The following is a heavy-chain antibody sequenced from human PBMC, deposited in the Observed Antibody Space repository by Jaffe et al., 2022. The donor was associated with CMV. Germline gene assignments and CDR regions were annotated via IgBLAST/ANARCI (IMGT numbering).Heavy chain of an antibody. D-gene: IGHD1-26*01. CDR3: ARYASGSYRDDAFDI. CDR1: GFTFSSYS. Sequence: EVQLVESGGGLVKPGGSLRLSCAASGFTFSSYSMNWVRQAPGKGLEWVSSISSSSSYIYYADSVKGRFTISRDNAKNSLYLQMNSLRAEDTAVYYCARYASGSYRDDAFDIWGQGTMVTVSS. J-gene: IGHJ3*02. V-gene: IGHV3-21*01. CDR2: ISSSSSYI.